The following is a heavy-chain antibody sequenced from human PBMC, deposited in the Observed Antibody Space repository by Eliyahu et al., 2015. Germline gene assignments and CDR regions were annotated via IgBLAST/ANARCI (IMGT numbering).Heavy chain of an antibody. Sequence: QVQLVQSGAEVKKPGAXVKXSCXVSGYTLTEXSMXWVRQAPGKGLEWMGGFDPEDGETIXAQKFQGRVTMTEDTSTDTAYMELSSLRSEDTAVYYCATDLELSSSWYGDGLRFDPWGQGTLVTVSS. CDR1: GYTLTEXS. D-gene: IGHD6-13*01. J-gene: IGHJ5*02. CDR3: ATDLELSSSWYGDGLRFDP. CDR2: FDPEDGET. V-gene: IGHV1-24*01.